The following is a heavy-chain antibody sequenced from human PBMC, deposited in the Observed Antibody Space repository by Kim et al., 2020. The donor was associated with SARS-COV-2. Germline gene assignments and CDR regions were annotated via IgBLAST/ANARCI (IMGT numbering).Heavy chain of an antibody. Sequence: SVKVSCKASGGTFSSYAISWVRQAPGQGLEWMGGIIPIFGTANYAQKFQGRVTITADESTSTAYMELSSLRSEDTAVYYCARRVLRFLGGVPYYYYGMDVWGQGTTVTVSS. J-gene: IGHJ6*02. CDR3: ARRVLRFLGGVPYYYYGMDV. D-gene: IGHD3-3*01. CDR2: IIPIFGTA. V-gene: IGHV1-69*13. CDR1: GGTFSSYA.